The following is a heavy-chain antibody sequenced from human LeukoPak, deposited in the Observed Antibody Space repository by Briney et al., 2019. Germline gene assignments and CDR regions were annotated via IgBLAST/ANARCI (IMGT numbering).Heavy chain of an antibody. J-gene: IGHJ4*02. D-gene: IGHD6-19*01. CDR2: ISGSGGST. CDR1: GFTFSSYA. V-gene: IGHV3-23*01. CDR3: ARDSRFGSSGRTGGYFDY. Sequence: GGSLRLSCAASGFTFSSYAMSWVRQAPGKGLEWVSAISGSGGSTYYADSVKGRFTISRDNSKNTLYLQMNSLRTEDTAVYYCARDSRFGSSGRTGGYFDYWGQGTLVTVSS.